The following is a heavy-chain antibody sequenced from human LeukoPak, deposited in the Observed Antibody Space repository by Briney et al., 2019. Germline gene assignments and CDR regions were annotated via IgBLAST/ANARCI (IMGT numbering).Heavy chain of an antibody. V-gene: IGHV4-59*01. CDR2: IYYSGST. J-gene: IGHJ6*03. D-gene: IGHD3-16*01. CDR1: GGSISSYY. CDR3: ARVRRSPYYYYMDV. Sequence: SETLSLTCTVSGGSISSYYWSWIRQPPGKGLEWIGYIYYSGSTNYNPSLKSRVTISVDTSKNQFSLKLSSVTAADTAVYYCARVRRSPYYYYMDVWGKGTPVTVSS.